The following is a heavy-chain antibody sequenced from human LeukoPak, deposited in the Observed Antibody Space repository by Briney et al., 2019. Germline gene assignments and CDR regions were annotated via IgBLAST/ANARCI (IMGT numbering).Heavy chain of an antibody. CDR3: RSLYLTDV. V-gene: IGHV3-74*01. CDR2: INNDGSGT. CDR1: GFTFSNYW. Sequence: PGGTLRLSCAASGFTFSNYWMHWVRQFPGKGLVWVSRINNDGSGTTYADSVKGRFTISRDNAENTLYLQMNSLRVEDTAVYYCRSLYLTDVWGKGTTVTVSS. J-gene: IGHJ6*04. D-gene: IGHD2-2*02.